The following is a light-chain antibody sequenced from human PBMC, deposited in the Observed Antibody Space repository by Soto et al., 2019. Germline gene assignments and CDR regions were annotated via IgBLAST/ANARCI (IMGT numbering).Light chain of an antibody. CDR1: QSVSSNY. J-gene: IGKJ4*01. V-gene: IGKV3-20*01. Sequence: EIVLTQSPGTLSLSPGERATLSCRAGQSVSSNYLAWYQQKPGQAPRLLIYGASSRATGIPDRFSGSGSGTDFTLTISRLEPEDFAVYYCQQYGSSPRVTFGGGTKVEIK. CDR2: GAS. CDR3: QQYGSSPRVT.